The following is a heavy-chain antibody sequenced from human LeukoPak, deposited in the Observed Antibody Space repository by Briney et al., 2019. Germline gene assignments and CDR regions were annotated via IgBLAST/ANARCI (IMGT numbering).Heavy chain of an antibody. CDR3: ASPLDSGYELFL. D-gene: IGHD5-12*01. J-gene: IGHJ4*02. V-gene: IGHV4-61*05. Sequence: PSETPSLTCTVSGGSISSSSYYWSWIRQPPGKGLEWIGYIYYSGSTNYNPSLKSRVTISVDTSKNQFSLKLSSVTAADTAVYYCASPLDSGYELFLWGQGTLVTVSS. CDR2: IYYSGST. CDR1: GGSISSSSYY.